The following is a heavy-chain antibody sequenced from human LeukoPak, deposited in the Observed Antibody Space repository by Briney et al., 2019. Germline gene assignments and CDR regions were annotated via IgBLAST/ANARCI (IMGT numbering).Heavy chain of an antibody. V-gene: IGHV5-51*01. D-gene: IGHD2-15*01. Sequence: GESLKISCKGSGYSFTSYWIGWVRQMPGKGLEWMGIIYPGDSDTRYSPSFQGQVTISADKSISTAYLQWSSLKASDTAMYYCARLGRYCSGGSCYLGYWGQGTLVTVSS. CDR1: GYSFTSYW. J-gene: IGHJ4*02. CDR2: IYPGDSDT. CDR3: ARLGRYCSGGSCYLGY.